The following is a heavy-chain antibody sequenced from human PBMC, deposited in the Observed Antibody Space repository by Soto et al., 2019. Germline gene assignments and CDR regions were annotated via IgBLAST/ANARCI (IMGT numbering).Heavy chain of an antibody. CDR2: IYYSGST. D-gene: IGHD6-6*01. Sequence: PSESLSLSCPVSGCSISSYYWGWIRQPPGKGLEWIGYIYYSGSTNYNPSLKSRVTISVDTSKNQFSLKLSSVTAADTAVYYCALYSSSSGDAFDIWGQGTMVTVSS. CDR3: ALYSSSSGDAFDI. V-gene: IGHV4-59*01. CDR1: GCSISSYY. J-gene: IGHJ3*02.